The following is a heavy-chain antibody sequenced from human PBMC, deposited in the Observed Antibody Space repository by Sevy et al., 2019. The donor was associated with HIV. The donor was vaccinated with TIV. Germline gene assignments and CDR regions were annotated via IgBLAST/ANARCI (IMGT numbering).Heavy chain of an antibody. V-gene: IGHV3-23*01. D-gene: IGHD2-21*01. J-gene: IGHJ5*02. Sequence: GSLRLSCATSGVTFNIYAMSWVRQAPGKGLEWVSTIGGGDTYYADSVKGRFTISRDDSKSAVYLQMNSLRADDTAVYYCAKDGVSRNKLWDWFDPWGQGTLVTVSS. CDR1: GVTFNIYA. CDR2: IGGGDT. CDR3: AKDGVSRNKLWDWFDP.